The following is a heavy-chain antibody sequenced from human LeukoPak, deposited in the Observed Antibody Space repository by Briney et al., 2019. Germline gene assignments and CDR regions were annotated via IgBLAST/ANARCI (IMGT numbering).Heavy chain of an antibody. CDR2: ISAYNGNT. D-gene: IGHD6-19*01. J-gene: IGHJ5*02. CDR1: GYTFTSYG. CDR3: AREAVAGYRWFDP. V-gene: IGHV1-18*01. Sequence: ASVKVSCKASGYTFTSYGISWVRQAPGQGLEWMGWISAYNGNTNYAQKFQGRVTITADKSTSTAYMELSSLRSEDTAVYYCAREAVAGYRWFDPWGQGTLVTVSS.